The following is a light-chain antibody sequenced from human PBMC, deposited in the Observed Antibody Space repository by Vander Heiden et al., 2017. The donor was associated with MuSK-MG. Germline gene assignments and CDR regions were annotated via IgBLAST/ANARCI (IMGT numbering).Light chain of an antibody. CDR1: HSISSY. CDR2: AAS. J-gene: IGKJ3*01. Sequence: INIAQPPSSLSASVGDRVTITCRASHSISSYLNWYQQKPGKAPKLLIYAASSLQSGVPSRFSGSGSGTDFTLTISSLQPEDFATYYCQQSDSTPITFGPGTKVDIK. V-gene: IGKV1-39*01. CDR3: QQSDSTPIT.